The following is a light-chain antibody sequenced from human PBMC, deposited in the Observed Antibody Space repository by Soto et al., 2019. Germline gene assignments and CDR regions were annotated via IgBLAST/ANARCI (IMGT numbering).Light chain of an antibody. Sequence: EIVVTQSPGTLSLSPGERATLSCRASQSVSSSYLAWYQQKPGQAPRLLIYGASSRATGIPDRFSGSGSGTDFTLTISRLEPEYFAVYYCQQYGSSRPFGQGTKVDIK. CDR1: QSVSSSY. CDR3: QQYGSSRP. V-gene: IGKV3-20*01. CDR2: GAS. J-gene: IGKJ1*01.